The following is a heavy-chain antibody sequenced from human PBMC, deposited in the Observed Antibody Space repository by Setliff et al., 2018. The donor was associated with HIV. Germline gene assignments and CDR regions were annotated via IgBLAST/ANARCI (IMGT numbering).Heavy chain of an antibody. CDR1: GGTFSSFG. Sequence: GASVKVSCKASGGTFSSFGINWIRQAPGQGLEWMGGIIPVFGKVNYAQKFQGRVTITADESTTTAYMELSSLRSEDTAVYYCATSPRGTYYDILTGLPRGYFDPWGQGTQVTV. D-gene: IGHD3-9*01. J-gene: IGHJ5*02. CDR2: IIPVFGKV. V-gene: IGHV1-69*13. CDR3: ATSPRGTYYDILTGLPRGYFDP.